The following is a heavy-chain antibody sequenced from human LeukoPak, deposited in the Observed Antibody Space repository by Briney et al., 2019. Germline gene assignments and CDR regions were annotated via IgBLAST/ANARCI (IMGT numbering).Heavy chain of an antibody. J-gene: IGHJ4*02. CDR3: ARDRSGWAYVDY. V-gene: IGHV3-30-3*01. Sequence: GGSLRLSCAASGFTFSGYAMHWVRQAPGKGLEWVAVISYDGSNKYYADSVKGRFTISRDNSKNTLYLQMNSLRAEDTAVYYCARDRSGWAYVDYWGQGTLVTVSS. CDR1: GFTFSGYA. D-gene: IGHD6-19*01. CDR2: ISYDGSNK.